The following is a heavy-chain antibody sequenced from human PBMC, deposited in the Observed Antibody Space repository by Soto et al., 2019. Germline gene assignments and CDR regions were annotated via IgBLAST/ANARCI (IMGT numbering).Heavy chain of an antibody. CDR3: ARSGSVWYLARYFDY. D-gene: IGHD6-19*01. CDR1: GYTFTSYG. J-gene: IGHJ4*02. CDR2: ISAYNGNT. Sequence: QVPLVQSGAEVKKPGASVRVSCQASGYTFTSYGITWVRQAPGQGLEWMGWISAYNGNTNYAQKLQGRVTMTTDTSTSTAYMGLRSLRSDDTAVYSCARSGSVWYLARYFDYWGQGTLVTVSS. V-gene: IGHV1-18*01.